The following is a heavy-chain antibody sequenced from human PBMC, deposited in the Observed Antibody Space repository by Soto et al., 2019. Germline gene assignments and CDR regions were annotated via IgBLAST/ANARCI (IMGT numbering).Heavy chain of an antibody. D-gene: IGHD6-13*01. Sequence: PGGSLRLSCAASGFTLSSYAMSWVRQAPGKGLEWVSAISGSGGSTYYADSVKGRFTISRDNSKNTLYLQMNSLRAEDTAVYYCAKVDSSSWYYYYGMDVWGQGTTVTVSS. CDR3: AKVDSSSWYYYYGMDV. CDR2: ISGSGGST. CDR1: GFTLSSYA. V-gene: IGHV3-23*01. J-gene: IGHJ6*02.